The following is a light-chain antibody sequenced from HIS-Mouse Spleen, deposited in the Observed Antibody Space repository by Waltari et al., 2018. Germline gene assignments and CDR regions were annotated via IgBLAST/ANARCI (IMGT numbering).Light chain of an antibody. Sequence: QPVLTQPPSASATPGQRVTISCSGSRATVGSNSVYCNQQLPGTAPKHLIYRNNQRPSGVPDRFSGSKSGTSASLAISGLRSEDEADYYCAAWDDSLSGHVVFGGGTKLTVL. CDR1: RATVGSNS. CDR3: AAWDDSLSGHVV. J-gene: IGLJ2*01. V-gene: IGLV1-47*01. CDR2: RNN.